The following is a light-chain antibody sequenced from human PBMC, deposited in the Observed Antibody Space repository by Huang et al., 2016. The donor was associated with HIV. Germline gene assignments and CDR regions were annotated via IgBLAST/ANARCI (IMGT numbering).Light chain of an antibody. Sequence: EIVLTQSPATLSLSPGERATLSCGASQSLSSSYLAWYQQKPGLAPRLLLYDASNRATGIPYRFSGSGSVTDFTLTISRLEPEDFAVYYCQQYGSSPLTFGGGTKVEIK. CDR1: QSLSSSY. V-gene: IGKV3D-20*01. CDR3: QQYGSSPLT. CDR2: DAS. J-gene: IGKJ4*01.